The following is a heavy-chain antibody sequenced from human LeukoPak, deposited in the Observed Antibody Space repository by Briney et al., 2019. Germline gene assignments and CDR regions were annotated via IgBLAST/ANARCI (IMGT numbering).Heavy chain of an antibody. CDR3: ARLDY. CDR1: GFTFSSYA. V-gene: IGHV3-7*01. Sequence: GGSLRLSCAASGFTFSSYAMSWVRQAPGKGLEWLANIKQDGSEEYYADSVKGRFTISRDNARNSLYLQMNSLRAEDTAVYYCARLDYWGQGTLVTVSS. CDR2: IKQDGSEE. J-gene: IGHJ4*02.